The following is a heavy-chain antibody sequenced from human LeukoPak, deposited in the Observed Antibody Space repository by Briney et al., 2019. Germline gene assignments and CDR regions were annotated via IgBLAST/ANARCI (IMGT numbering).Heavy chain of an antibody. CDR2: INWSGELT. Sequence: GGSLRLSCAASGFNFDAYGLYWVRQAPGKGLEWVSGINWSGELTHYAESVQGRFSISRDKGKKSVSLQMNSLRAEDTAVYYCAELGITMIGGVWGKGTTVTISS. CDR3: AELGITMIGGV. D-gene: IGHD3-10*02. J-gene: IGHJ6*04. V-gene: IGHV3-20*04. CDR1: GFNFDAYG.